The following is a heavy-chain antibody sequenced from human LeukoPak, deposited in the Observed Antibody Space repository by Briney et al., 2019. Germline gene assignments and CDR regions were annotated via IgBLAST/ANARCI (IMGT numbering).Heavy chain of an antibody. J-gene: IGHJ4*02. Sequence: SETLSLTCSVSGDSITTYFWTWTRQPPGKGLEWIGYIYYTGSTNYNPSLKSRVTMSVDSSKNQISLKLTSVTAADTAVYYCARTFTSSWLDHWGQGTLVTVSS. CDR1: GDSITTYF. V-gene: IGHV4-59*01. CDR2: IYYTGST. CDR3: ARTFTSSWLDH. D-gene: IGHD6-13*01.